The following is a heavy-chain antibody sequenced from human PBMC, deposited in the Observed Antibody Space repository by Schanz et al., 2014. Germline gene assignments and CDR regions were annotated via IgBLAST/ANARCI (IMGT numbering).Heavy chain of an antibody. CDR2: MNPDSGNT. Sequence: QVQLVQSGAEVKRPGASVKVSCTASGYTFISYDINWVRQATGQGLEWMGWMNPDSGNTGYPQKFQGRVTLTRNTSISTAYMELTSLRSEDTAVYYCTRRGVYDTSFSFDPWGQGTLVTVSS. J-gene: IGHJ5*02. CDR3: TRRGVYDTSFSFDP. V-gene: IGHV1-8*01. CDR1: GYTFISYD. D-gene: IGHD3-9*01.